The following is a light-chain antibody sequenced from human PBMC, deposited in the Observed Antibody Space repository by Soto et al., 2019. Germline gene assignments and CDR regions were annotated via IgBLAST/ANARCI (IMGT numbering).Light chain of an antibody. CDR1: QSISSY. V-gene: IGKV1-39*01. CDR3: QQSYSTPPT. Sequence: IQMAQSPSSLSASVGDGVSITCRASQSISSYLNWYQQKPGEAPKLLIYAASSLQSGVPSRFSGSGSGTDFTLTISCLQSEDFATYYCQQSYSTPPTFGQGPRWIS. CDR2: AAS. J-gene: IGKJ1*01.